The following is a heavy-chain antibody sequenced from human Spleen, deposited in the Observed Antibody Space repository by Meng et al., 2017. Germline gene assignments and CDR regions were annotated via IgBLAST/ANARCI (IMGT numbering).Heavy chain of an antibody. D-gene: IGHD4-17*01. V-gene: IGHV1-2*06. Sequence: QVQFVQSGAEVKKPGASLKVSCQASGYLFTASYMHWVRQAPGQGLEWMGRINPDSGDTKYAQKFHDRVAMTGDRSVSTAYMDLSRLTSGDTATYYCARQSSDYVAFDSWGQGTLVTVSS. CDR1: GYLFTASY. J-gene: IGHJ4*02. CDR2: INPDSGDT. CDR3: ARQSSDYVAFDS.